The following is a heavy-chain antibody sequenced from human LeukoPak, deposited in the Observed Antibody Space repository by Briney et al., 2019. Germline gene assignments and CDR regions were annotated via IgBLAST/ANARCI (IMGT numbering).Heavy chain of an antibody. Sequence: ASETLSLTCTVSGGSISSGDYYWSWIRQPPGKGLEWIGYIYYSGSTYYNPSLKSRVTISVDTSKNQFSPKLSSVTAADTAVYYCARVETEGLYYDYWGQGTLVTVSS. CDR1: GGSISSGDYY. J-gene: IGHJ4*02. CDR3: ARVETEGLYYDY. V-gene: IGHV4-30-4*08. CDR2: IYYSGST.